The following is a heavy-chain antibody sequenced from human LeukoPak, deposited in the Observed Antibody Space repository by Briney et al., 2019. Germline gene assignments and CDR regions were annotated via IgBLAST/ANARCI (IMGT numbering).Heavy chain of an antibody. J-gene: IGHJ6*02. CDR1: GGSISSYY. D-gene: IGHD3-10*01. V-gene: IGHV4-59*01. CDR2: IYYSGYT. Sequence: SETLSLTCTVSGGSISSYYHSWIRQAPGKGLEWIGYIYYSGYTNYNPSLKSRVTISVDTSKNQFSLKLSSVTAADTAVYYCARTTRFGYGMDVWGQGTTVTVSS. CDR3: ARTTRFGYGMDV.